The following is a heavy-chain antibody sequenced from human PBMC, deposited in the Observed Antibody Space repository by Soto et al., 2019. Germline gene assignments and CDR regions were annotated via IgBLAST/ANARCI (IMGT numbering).Heavy chain of an antibody. CDR2: ISGSGGST. CDR1: GFTFSSYA. Sequence: EVQLLESGGGLVQPGGSLRLSCAASGFTFSSYAISWVRQAPGKGLEWVSAISGSGGSTYYADSVKGRFTISRDNYKNTLDLQMNSLRAEDTAVYYCAKDVVVVAATPYYYYYYGMDVWGQGTTVTVSS. CDR3: AKDVVVVAATPYYYYYYGMDV. D-gene: IGHD2-15*01. V-gene: IGHV3-23*01. J-gene: IGHJ6*02.